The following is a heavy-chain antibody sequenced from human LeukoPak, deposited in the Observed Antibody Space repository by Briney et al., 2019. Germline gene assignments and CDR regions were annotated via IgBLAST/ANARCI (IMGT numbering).Heavy chain of an antibody. J-gene: IGHJ4*02. CDR2: IRYDGSNK. CDR3: AKDYRNKLWASPFDY. Sequence: GGSLRLSCAASGFTFSSYGMHWVRQAPGKGLEWVAFIRYDGSNKYYADSVKGRFTISRDNSKNTLYLQMNSLRAEDTAVYYCAKDYRNKLWASPFDYWGQGTLVTVSS. V-gene: IGHV3-30*02. CDR1: GFTFSSYG. D-gene: IGHD1/OR15-1a*01.